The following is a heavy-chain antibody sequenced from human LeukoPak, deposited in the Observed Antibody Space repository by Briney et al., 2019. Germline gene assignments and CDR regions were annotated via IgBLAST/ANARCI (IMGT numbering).Heavy chain of an antibody. CDR3: ARVSGYCSNGVCYSPFDS. CDR2: ISSSGSTI. J-gene: IGHJ4*02. V-gene: IGHV3-48*03. Sequence: GGSLRLSCAASGFTFSSYEMNWVRHAPGKGLEWLSYISSSGSTIYYADAVKGRFTISRDNDKNSLYLQMNGLKTEDTAVYYCARVSGYCSNGVCYSPFDSWGQGTLVTVSS. D-gene: IGHD2-8*01. CDR1: GFTFSSYE.